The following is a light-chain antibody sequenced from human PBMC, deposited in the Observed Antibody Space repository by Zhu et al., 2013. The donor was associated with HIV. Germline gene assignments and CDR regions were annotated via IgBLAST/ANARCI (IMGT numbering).Light chain of an antibody. CDR2: ENH. Sequence: NFMLTQPHSVSDSPGKTVTITCTRSRGSIVNNYVQWYQQRPGSSPTTVIYENHQRPSGVPDRFSGSIDSPSNSASLTISGLKTDDEADYYCQSYDSTNQGVFGTGTEVTVL. J-gene: IGLJ1*01. CDR3: QSYDSTNQGV. V-gene: IGLV6-57*01. CDR1: RGSIVNNY.